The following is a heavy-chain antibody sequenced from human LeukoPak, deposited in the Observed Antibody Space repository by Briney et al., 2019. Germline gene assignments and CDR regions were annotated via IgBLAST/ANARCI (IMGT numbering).Heavy chain of an antibody. Sequence: GASVKVSCKAFGYTFTNYGISWVRQAPGQGLEWMGIINPSGGSTSYAQKFQGRVTMTRDTSTSTVYMELSSLRSEDTAVYYCARGPRRGGLLEVTELDYWGQGTLVTVSS. D-gene: IGHD3-22*01. V-gene: IGHV1-46*01. CDR3: ARGPRRGGLLEVTELDY. CDR1: GYTFTNYG. CDR2: INPSGGST. J-gene: IGHJ4*02.